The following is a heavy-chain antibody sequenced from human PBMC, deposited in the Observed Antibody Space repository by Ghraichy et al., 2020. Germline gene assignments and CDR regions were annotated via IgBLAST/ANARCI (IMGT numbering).Heavy chain of an antibody. D-gene: IGHD3-22*01. CDR1: GYSFTSYW. J-gene: IGHJ5*02. V-gene: IGHV5-51*01. CDR3: ASSPSLSHYYDSSGYSQTAYNWFDP. CDR2: IYPGDSDT. Sequence: GESLNISCKGSGYSFTSYWIGWVRQMPGKGLEWMGIIYPGDSDTRYSPSFQGQVTISADKSISTAYLQWSSLKASDTAMYYCASSPSLSHYYDSSGYSQTAYNWFDPWGQGTLVTVSS.